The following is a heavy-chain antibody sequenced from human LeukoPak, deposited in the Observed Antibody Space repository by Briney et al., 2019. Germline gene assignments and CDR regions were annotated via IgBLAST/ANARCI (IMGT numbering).Heavy chain of an antibody. CDR1: EFTFSSYA. CDR3: AREFVITLDY. Sequence: PTGGSLRLSCAASEFTFSSYAMHWVRQAPGKGLEWVAVISYDGSNKYYADSVKGRFTISRDNSKNTLYLQMNSLRAEDTAVYYCAREFVITLDYWGQGTLVTVSS. V-gene: IGHV3-30-3*01. CDR2: ISYDGSNK. J-gene: IGHJ4*02. D-gene: IGHD3-22*01.